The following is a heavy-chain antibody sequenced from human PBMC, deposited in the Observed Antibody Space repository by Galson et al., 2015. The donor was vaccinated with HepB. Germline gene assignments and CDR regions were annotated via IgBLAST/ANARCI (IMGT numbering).Heavy chain of an antibody. CDR3: VRTITPAPIPLFDC. D-gene: IGHD3-10*01. V-gene: IGHV3-74*01. CDR2: IKSDGETA. Sequence: SLRLSCAASGFTFSNYWMHWVRQAPGKGLVWVPRIKSDGETADYADSVKGRFTISRDNAKNTLSLQMESLRAEDTALYYCVRTITPAPIPLFDCWGQGTLVTVSS. CDR1: GFTFSNYW. J-gene: IGHJ4*02.